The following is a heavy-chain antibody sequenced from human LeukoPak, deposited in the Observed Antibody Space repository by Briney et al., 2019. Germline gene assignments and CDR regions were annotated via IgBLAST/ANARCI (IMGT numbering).Heavy chain of an antibody. V-gene: IGHV1-2*02. D-gene: IGHD6-13*01. CDR3: AREQQLPDY. CDR2: INPNSGGT. CDR1: GYTFTSYG. Sequence: GASVKVSCKASGYTFTSYGISWVRQAPGQGLEWMGWINPNSGGTNYAQKFQGRVTMTRDTSISTAYMELSRLRSDDTAVYYCAREQQLPDYWGQGTLVTVSS. J-gene: IGHJ4*02.